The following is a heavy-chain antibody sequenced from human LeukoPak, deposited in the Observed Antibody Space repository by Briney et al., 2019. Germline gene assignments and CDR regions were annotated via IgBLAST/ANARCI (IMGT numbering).Heavy chain of an antibody. CDR2: IYSGGST. CDR1: GFTVSSNY. Sequence: GGSLRLSCAASGFTVSSNYMSWVRQAPGKGLEWVSVIYSGGSTYYADSVKGRFTISRDNSKNTLYLQMNSLRAEDTAVYYCAGAIQLWPTPFDYWGQGTLVTVSS. D-gene: IGHD5-18*01. J-gene: IGHJ4*02. CDR3: AGAIQLWPTPFDY. V-gene: IGHV3-66*01.